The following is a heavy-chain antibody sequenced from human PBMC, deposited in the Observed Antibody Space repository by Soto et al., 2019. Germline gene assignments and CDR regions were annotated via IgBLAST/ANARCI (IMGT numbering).Heavy chain of an antibody. Sequence: SETLSLTCTVSGGSISGYFWSWIRQPAGKGLDWIGRIYSSGSTNYNPSLNSRITMSVDTSKNQFSLKLSSVSAADTAVYYCARAYDSNGNHAFDIWGQGTLRTVSS. CDR3: ARAYDSNGNHAFDI. CDR2: IYSSGST. CDR1: GGSISGYF. D-gene: IGHD3-22*01. J-gene: IGHJ3*02. V-gene: IGHV4-4*07.